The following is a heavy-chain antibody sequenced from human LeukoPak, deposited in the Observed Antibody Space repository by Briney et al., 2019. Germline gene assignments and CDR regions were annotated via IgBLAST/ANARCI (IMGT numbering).Heavy chain of an antibody. CDR2: IFPSGGEI. CDR1: GFTFGNAW. V-gene: IGHV3-23*01. Sequence: GGSLRLSCAASGFTFGNAWMTWVRQAPGKGLEWVSSIFPSGGEIHYADSVRGRFTISRDNSKSTLSLQMNSLRAEDTAIYYCATYRQVLLPFESWGQGTLVTVSS. CDR3: ATYRQVLLPFES. D-gene: IGHD2-8*02. J-gene: IGHJ4*02.